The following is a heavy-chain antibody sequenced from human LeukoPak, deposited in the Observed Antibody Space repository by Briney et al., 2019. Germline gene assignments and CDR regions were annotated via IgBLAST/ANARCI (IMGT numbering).Heavy chain of an antibody. Sequence: SETLSLTCTVSGGSISSSSYYWGWIRQPPGKGLEWIGSIYYSGSTYYNPSLKSRVTISVDTSKNQFSLKLSSVTAADTAVYYCARDSGDDFWSLPGGDAFDIWGQGTMVTVSS. CDR1: GGSISSSSYY. CDR3: ARDSGDDFWSLPGGDAFDI. V-gene: IGHV4-39*07. CDR2: IYYSGST. D-gene: IGHD3-3*01. J-gene: IGHJ3*02.